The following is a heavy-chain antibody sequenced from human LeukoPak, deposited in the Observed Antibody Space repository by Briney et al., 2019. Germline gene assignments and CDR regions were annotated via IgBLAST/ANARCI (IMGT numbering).Heavy chain of an antibody. D-gene: IGHD2-15*01. V-gene: IGHV1-8*02. CDR1: GYTFTSYY. Sequence: LRASVKVSCKASGYTFTSYYMHWVRQATGQGLEWMGWMNPNSGNTGYAQKFQGRVTMTRNTSISTAYMELSSLRSEDTAVYYCARAGGYCGRISCPYYFDYWGQGSLVAVSS. J-gene: IGHJ4*02. CDR3: ARAGGYCGRISCPYYFDY. CDR2: MNPNSGNT.